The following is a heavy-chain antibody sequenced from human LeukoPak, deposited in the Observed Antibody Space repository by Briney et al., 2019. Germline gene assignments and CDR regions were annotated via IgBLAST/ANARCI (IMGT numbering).Heavy chain of an antibody. CDR2: IYYSGST. D-gene: IGHD3-16*01. V-gene: IGHV4-39*01. CDR3: VRGSTLRHYQY. J-gene: IGHJ4*02. CDR1: GGSISSSSYY. Sequence: SETLSLTCTVSGGSISSSSYYWGWIRRPPGKGLEWIGSIYYSGSTYYNPSLKSRVTVSVDASKNQFSLKLSSVTAADTAVYYCVRGSTLRHYQYWGQGTLVTVSS.